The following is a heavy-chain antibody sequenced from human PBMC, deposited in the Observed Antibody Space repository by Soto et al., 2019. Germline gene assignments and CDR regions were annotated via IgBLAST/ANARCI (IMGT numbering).Heavy chain of an antibody. D-gene: IGHD3-3*01. CDR1: GFTFSSYG. J-gene: IGHJ5*02. Sequence: GGSLRLSCAASGFTFSSYGMHWVRQAPGKGLEWVAVIWYDGSNKYYADSVKGRFTISRDNSKNTLYLQMNSLRAEDTAVYYCARDHGQRFLEWLPDFDPWGQGTLVTVSS. CDR2: IWYDGSNK. V-gene: IGHV3-33*01. CDR3: ARDHGQRFLEWLPDFDP.